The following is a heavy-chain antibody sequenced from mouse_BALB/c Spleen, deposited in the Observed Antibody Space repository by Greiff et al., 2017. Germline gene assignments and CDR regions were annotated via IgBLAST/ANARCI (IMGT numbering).Heavy chain of an antibody. V-gene: IGHV5-6*02. CDR3: AREGDDYAMDY. Sequence: DVMLVESGGDLVKPGGSLKLSCAASGFTFSSYGMSWVRQTPDKRLEWVATISSGGSYTYYPDSVKGRFTISRDNAKNTLYLQMSSLKSEDTAMYYCAREGDDYAMDYWGQGTSVTVSS. J-gene: IGHJ4*01. CDR2: ISSGGSYT. CDR1: GFTFSSYG. D-gene: IGHD2-4*01.